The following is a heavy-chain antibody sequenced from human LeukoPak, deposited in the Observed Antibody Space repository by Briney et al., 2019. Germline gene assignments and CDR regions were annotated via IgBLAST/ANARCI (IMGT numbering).Heavy chain of an antibody. CDR3: AKDVGYCSSTTCYKPFDY. D-gene: IGHD2-2*02. V-gene: IGHV3-23*01. J-gene: IGHJ4*02. CDR2: FSGSGGST. Sequence: GGSLRLSCAASAFTFSNYAMSWVRQAPGKGLEWFSAFSGSGGSTYYADSVKGRFTISRDNSKNTLYLQMNSLRAEDTAVYYCAKDVGYCSSTTCYKPFDYWGQGTLVTVSS. CDR1: AFTFSNYA.